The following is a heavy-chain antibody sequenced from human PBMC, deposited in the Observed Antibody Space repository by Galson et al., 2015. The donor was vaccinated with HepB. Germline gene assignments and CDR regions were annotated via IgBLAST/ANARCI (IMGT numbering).Heavy chain of an antibody. V-gene: IGHV3-33*01. CDR3: VRLTQAGCFDY. CDR1: GFTFSSYN. J-gene: IGHJ4*02. D-gene: IGHD6-13*01. CDR2: VWHDATYT. Sequence: SLRLSCAASGFTFSSYNMHWVRQAPGKGLEWVAIVWHDATYTYYADSVKGRLTTSRDHSKNTLYLQMNRLRAEDTAVYYCVRLTQAGCFDYWGRGTLVTVSS.